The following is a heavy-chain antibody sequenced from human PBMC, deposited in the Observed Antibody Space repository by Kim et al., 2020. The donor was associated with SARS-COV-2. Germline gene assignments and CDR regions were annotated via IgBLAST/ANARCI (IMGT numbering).Heavy chain of an antibody. V-gene: IGHV3-30-3*01. CDR3: ARVRGYQLLYSYYFDY. Sequence: GGSLRLSCAASGFTFSSYAMHWVRQAPGKGLEWVAVISYDGSNKYYADSVKGRFTISRDNSKNTLYLQMNSLRAEDTAVYYCARVRGYQLLYSYYFDYWGQGTLVTVSS. CDR2: ISYDGSNK. CDR1: GFTFSSYA. D-gene: IGHD2-2*02. J-gene: IGHJ4*02.